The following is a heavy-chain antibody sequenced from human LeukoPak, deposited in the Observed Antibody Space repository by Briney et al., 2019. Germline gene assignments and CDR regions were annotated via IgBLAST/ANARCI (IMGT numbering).Heavy chain of an antibody. CDR2: ISYDGSNK. J-gene: IGHJ4*02. Sequence: GGSLRLSCAASGFTFSSYGMHWVHQAPGKGLEWVAVISYDGSNKYYADSVKGRFTISRDNSKNTLYLQMNSLRAEDTAVYYCAKDRMSSSWPYYFDYWGQGTLVTVSS. D-gene: IGHD6-13*01. CDR1: GFTFSSYG. V-gene: IGHV3-30*18. CDR3: AKDRMSSSWPYYFDY.